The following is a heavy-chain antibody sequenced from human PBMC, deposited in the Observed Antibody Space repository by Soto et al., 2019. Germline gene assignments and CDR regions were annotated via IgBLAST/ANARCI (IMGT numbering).Heavy chain of an antibody. CDR3: ARDGVGITTYFGFLDY. CDR2: IWYDGSKK. J-gene: IGHJ4*02. CDR1: GFTFGGYG. Sequence: QVQLVESGGGVVQPGRSLRLSCAASGFTFGGYGMHWVRQAPGKGLEWVTIIWYDGSKKYYADSVEGRFTICRDNSKNTLYLQMNSLRAADTAVYYCARDGVGITTYFGFLDYWGQRTLVTVAS. D-gene: IGHD3-22*01. V-gene: IGHV3-33*01.